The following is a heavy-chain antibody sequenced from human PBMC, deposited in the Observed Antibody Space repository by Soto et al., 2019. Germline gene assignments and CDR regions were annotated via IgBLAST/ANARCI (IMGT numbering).Heavy chain of an antibody. Sequence: SETLSLTCTVSGGSISSYYWSWIRQPPGKGLEWIGYINYSGSTNYNPSLKSRVTISVDTSKNQFSLKLSSVTAADTAVYYGARHNSMGMGGFDYWGQGTLVTVSS. CDR2: INYSGST. V-gene: IGHV4-59*08. J-gene: IGHJ4*02. CDR3: ARHNSMGMGGFDY. D-gene: IGHD3-10*01. CDR1: GGSISSYY.